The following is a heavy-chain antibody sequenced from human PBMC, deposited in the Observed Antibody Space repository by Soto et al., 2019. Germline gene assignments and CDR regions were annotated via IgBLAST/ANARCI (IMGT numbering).Heavy chain of an antibody. Sequence: TGGSLRLSCAASGFTFSSYGMHWVRQAPGRGLEWVAVISYDGSNKYYADSVKGRFTISRDNSKNTLYLQMNSLRAEDTAVYYCAKGEYFDCLRASSTNRNRLAPWGQG. V-gene: IGHV3-30*18. CDR1: GFTFSSYG. J-gene: IGHJ5*02. D-gene: IGHD3-9*01. CDR2: ISYDGSNK. CDR3: AKGEYFDCLRASSTNRNRLAP.